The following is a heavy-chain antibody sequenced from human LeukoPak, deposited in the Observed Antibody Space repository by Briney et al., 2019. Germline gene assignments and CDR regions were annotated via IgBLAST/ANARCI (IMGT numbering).Heavy chain of an antibody. D-gene: IGHD4-17*01. J-gene: IGHJ4*02. CDR3: ARAYGDYGRFDY. V-gene: IGHV4-39*01. Sequence: SETLSLTCAVSGGSISSRSFYWGWIRQPPGKGLEWIGSISDSGSTYYNPSLKSRVVISVDTSKDQFSLKLTSVTAADTAVYYCARAYGDYGRFDYWGQGTLVTVSS. CDR1: GGSISSRSFY. CDR2: ISDSGST.